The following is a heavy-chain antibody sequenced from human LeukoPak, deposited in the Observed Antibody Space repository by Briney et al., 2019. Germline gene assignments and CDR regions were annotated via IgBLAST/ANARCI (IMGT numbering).Heavy chain of an antibody. J-gene: IGHJ4*02. V-gene: IGHV3-23*01. Sequence: GGSLRLSCAASGFTFSSYAMSWVRQAPGKGLEWVSAISGSGGSTYYADSVKGRFTIPRDNSKNTLYLQMNSLRAEDTAVYYCAKDRADTYYYDSSGYYYWGQGTLVTVSS. CDR3: AKDRADTYYYDSSGYYY. D-gene: IGHD3-22*01. CDR2: ISGSGGST. CDR1: GFTFSSYA.